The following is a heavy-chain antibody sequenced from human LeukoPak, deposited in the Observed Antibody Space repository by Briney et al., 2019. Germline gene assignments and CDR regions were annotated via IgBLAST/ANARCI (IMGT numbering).Heavy chain of an antibody. CDR2: IYPGDSDT. V-gene: IGHV5-51*01. Sequence: GESLKISCKGSGYSFTSYWTGWVRQMPGKGLEWMGIIYPGDSDTRYCPSFQGQVTISADKSISTAYLQWSSLKASDTAMYYCARHNKALVYPTFGLTSDYWGQGTLVTVSS. CDR3: ARHNKALVYPTFGLTSDY. J-gene: IGHJ4*02. D-gene: IGHD1/OR15-1a*01. CDR1: GYSFTSYW.